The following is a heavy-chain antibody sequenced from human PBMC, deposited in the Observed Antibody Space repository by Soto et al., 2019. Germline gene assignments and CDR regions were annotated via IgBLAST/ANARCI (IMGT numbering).Heavy chain of an antibody. V-gene: IGHV3-33*01. D-gene: IGHD3-10*01. CDR2: IWYDGSNK. J-gene: IGHJ6*03. CDR3: ARVAYVRGSGSRGPYYYYYMDV. CDR1: GFTFSSYG. Sequence: GGSLRLSCAASGFTFSSYGMHWVRQAPGKGLEWVAVIWYDGSNKYYADSVKGRFTISRDNSKNTLYLQMNSLRAEDTAVYYCARVAYVRGSGSRGPYYYYYMDVWGKGTTVTVSS.